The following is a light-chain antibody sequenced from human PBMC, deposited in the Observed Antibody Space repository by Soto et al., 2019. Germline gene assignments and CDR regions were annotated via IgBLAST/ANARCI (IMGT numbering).Light chain of an antibody. J-gene: IGLJ1*01. Sequence: NFMLTQPHSVSNSPGKTITISCTGTGGKIASNYVQWYQQRPGSAPTPVIYEDNQRSSGVPDRFSASIDTSTNSASLVISGLKVEDEADYYCQSYDTNSFYVFGTGTRVSVL. CDR1: GGKIASNY. CDR3: QSYDTNSFYV. V-gene: IGLV6-57*02. CDR2: EDN.